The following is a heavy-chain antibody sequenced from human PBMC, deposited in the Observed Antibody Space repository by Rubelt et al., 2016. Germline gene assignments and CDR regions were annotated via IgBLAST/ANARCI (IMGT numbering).Heavy chain of an antibody. Sequence: QVQLQESGPGLVKPSQTLTLTCTVSGVSISSAGYYWSWIRQHPGKGLEWIGTIYYSGSTHYNPPLHNRGPISVDTSENQFSLKLSSVTAADTAIYYCVRDRGSNWYIRYAFDVWGQGTMVTVSS. V-gene: IGHV4-31*03. D-gene: IGHD6-13*01. CDR2: IYYSGST. CDR3: VRDRGSNWYIRYAFDV. CDR1: GVSISSAGYY. J-gene: IGHJ3*01.